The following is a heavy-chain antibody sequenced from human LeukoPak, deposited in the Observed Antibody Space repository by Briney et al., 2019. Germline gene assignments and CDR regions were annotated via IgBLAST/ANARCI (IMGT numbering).Heavy chain of an antibody. J-gene: IGHJ3*02. V-gene: IGHV3-74*01. Sequence: PGGSLRLSCAASGFTFSSYWIHWVRQAPGKGLVWVSRINSDGSSTSYADSVKGRFTISRDNAKNTLYLQMNSLRAEDTAVYYCARGSMVTANGFDIWGQGTMVTASS. CDR3: ARGSMVTANGFDI. CDR2: INSDGSST. D-gene: IGHD5-18*01. CDR1: GFTFSSYW.